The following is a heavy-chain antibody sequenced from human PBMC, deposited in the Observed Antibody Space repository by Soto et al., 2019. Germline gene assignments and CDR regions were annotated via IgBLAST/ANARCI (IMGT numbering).Heavy chain of an antibody. CDR2: IWYDGSNK. V-gene: IGHV3-33*01. Sequence: PGGSLRLSCAASGFTFSSYGMHWVRQAPGKGLEWVAVIWYDGSNKYYADSVKGRFTISRDNSKNTLYLQMNSLRAEDTAVYYCARDRYSSSSHWFDPWGQGTLVTVSS. D-gene: IGHD6-6*01. J-gene: IGHJ5*02. CDR1: GFTFSSYG. CDR3: ARDRYSSSSHWFDP.